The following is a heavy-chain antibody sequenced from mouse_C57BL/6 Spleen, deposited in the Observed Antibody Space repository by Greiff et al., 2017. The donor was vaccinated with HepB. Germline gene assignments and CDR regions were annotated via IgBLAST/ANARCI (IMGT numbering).Heavy chain of an antibody. CDR3: ARSGVYGSSYNAMDY. CDR1: GYTFTSYW. D-gene: IGHD1-1*01. V-gene: IGHV1-61*01. J-gene: IGHJ4*01. CDR2: IYPSDSET. Sequence: QVQLQQSGAELVRPGSSVKLSCKASGYTFTSYWMDWVKQRPGQGLEWIGNIYPSDSETHYNQKFKDKATLTVDKSSSTAYMQLSSLTSEDSAVYYCARSGVYGSSYNAMDYWGQGTSVTVSS.